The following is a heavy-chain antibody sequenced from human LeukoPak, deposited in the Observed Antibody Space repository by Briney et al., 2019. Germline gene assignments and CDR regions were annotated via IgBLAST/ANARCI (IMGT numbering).Heavy chain of an antibody. CDR2: IKQDGSET. Sequence: GGSLRLSCAASGFAFSNYWLNWVRQAPGKGLEWVANIKQDGSETYYVDSVKGRFTISRDNAKNSLYLQMNSLRAEDTALYYCCSTNSFSYWGQGTLVTVSS. V-gene: IGHV3-7*01. J-gene: IGHJ4*02. CDR1: GFAFSNYW. CDR3: CSTNSFSY. D-gene: IGHD2-2*01.